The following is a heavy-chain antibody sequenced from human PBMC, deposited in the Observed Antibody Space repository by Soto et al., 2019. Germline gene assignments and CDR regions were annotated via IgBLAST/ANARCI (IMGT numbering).Heavy chain of an antibody. CDR3: APHVSCSGGSCQYDAFAI. CDR1: GFTFSSYW. Sequence: PGGSLRLSCAASGFTFSSYWMSWVRQAPGKGLEWVANIKQDGSEKYYVDSVKGRFTISRDNAKNSLYLQMNSLGAEDTAAYYCAPHVSCSGGSCQYDAFAIRGQGTMVTVS. CDR2: IKQDGSEK. J-gene: IGHJ3*02. D-gene: IGHD2-15*01. V-gene: IGHV3-7*05.